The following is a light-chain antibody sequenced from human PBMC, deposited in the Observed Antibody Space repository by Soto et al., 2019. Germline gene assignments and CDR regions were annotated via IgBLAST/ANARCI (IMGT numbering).Light chain of an antibody. J-gene: IGKJ1*01. V-gene: IGKV3-20*01. CDR3: QQYGSSPWT. Sequence: EIVLTQSPGTLSLSPGERATLSCRASQSVSSSYLAWYQQKPGQAPRLLIYGASSRATGIPDRFSGSGSGTDFTLTISRLEPEAFAVYYCQQYGSSPWTFGEGTEVEIK. CDR2: GAS. CDR1: QSVSSSY.